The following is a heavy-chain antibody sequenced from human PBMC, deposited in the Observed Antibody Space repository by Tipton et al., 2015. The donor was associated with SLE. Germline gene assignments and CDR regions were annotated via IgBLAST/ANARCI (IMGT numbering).Heavy chain of an antibody. V-gene: IGHV3-48*03. CDR3: ARGGLSPIFGAVISLGYMDV. CDR1: GFAFSNYE. J-gene: IGHJ6*03. D-gene: IGHD3-3*01. Sequence: SLRLSCAASGFAFSNYEMNWVRQTPGKGLECVSYISSSGRTIYYADSVKGRFTISRDSARNSLFLQMSSLRAEDTALYYCARGGLSPIFGAVISLGYMDVWGKGTPVAVSS. CDR2: ISSSGRTI.